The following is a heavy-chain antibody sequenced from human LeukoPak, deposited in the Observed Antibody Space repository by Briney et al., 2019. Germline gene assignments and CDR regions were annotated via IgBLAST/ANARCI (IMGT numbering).Heavy chain of an antibody. CDR1: DSTFSSFS. V-gene: IGHV3-21*01. CDR2: ISSRSAHI. Sequence: GGSLRLSCAASDSTFSSFSMRWVRQAPGKGLFWVAAISSRSAHIYYADSVKGRFTISRDNAKKSLYLEMNNLRSDDTAVYYCARDRSTSRYYHGMDVWGPGTTVIVSS. D-gene: IGHD2-2*01. CDR3: ARDRSTSRYYHGMDV. J-gene: IGHJ6*02.